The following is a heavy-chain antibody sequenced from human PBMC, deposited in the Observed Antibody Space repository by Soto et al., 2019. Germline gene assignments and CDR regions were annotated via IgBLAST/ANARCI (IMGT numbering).Heavy chain of an antibody. CDR3: ARPHNNYVAS. CDR2: INPGNSET. Sequence: GESLKISCQASGYSFINYCIGWVRQMPWKGLEWMAIINPGNSETRYSPAFQGQVTISADKSITTTYLQWDSLKASDTAMYFCARPHNNYVASWGQGTMVTVYS. J-gene: IGHJ4*02. V-gene: IGHV5-51*01. CDR1: GYSFINYC. D-gene: IGHD4-4*01.